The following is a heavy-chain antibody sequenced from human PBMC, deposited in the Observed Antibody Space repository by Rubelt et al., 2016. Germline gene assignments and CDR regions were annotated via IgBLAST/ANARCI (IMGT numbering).Heavy chain of an antibody. J-gene: IGHJ4*02. D-gene: IGHD7-27*01. Sequence: QVQLVESGGGVVQPGGSLRLSCAASGFVFKTYALHWVRQAPGKGLEWVAFLSFYGAETHYADSVKGRFTISRDYSKSTLFLQMNSLTSDDTAIYYCAKGVNWGSWSLDYWGQGTLVTVSS. CDR1: GFVFKTYA. CDR3: AKGVNWGSWSLDY. CDR2: LSFYGAET. V-gene: IGHV3-30*18.